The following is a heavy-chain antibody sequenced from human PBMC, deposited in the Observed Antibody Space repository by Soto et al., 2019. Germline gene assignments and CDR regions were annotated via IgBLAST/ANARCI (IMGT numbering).Heavy chain of an antibody. Sequence: SVKVSCKASGGTFSSYAISWVRQAPGRGLEWMGGIIPIFGTANYAQKFQGRVTITADESTSTAYMELSSLRSEGTAVYYCARDSCGGDCSSDYWGQGTLVTVSS. CDR2: IIPIFGTA. J-gene: IGHJ4*02. D-gene: IGHD2-21*02. V-gene: IGHV1-69*13. CDR3: ARDSCGGDCSSDY. CDR1: GGTFSSYA.